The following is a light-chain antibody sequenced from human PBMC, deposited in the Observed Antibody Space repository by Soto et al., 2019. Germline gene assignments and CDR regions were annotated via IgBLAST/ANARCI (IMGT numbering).Light chain of an antibody. J-gene: IGKJ4*01. CDR1: QGIGRY. CDR3: QQYSTYPPT. V-gene: IGKV1-8*01. CDR2: ATA. Sequence: IRMTQSPSSLSASIGDRVTITCRASQGIGRYVAWYQQTPGKAPNLLIYATASVQSGVPSRFSGSGTATDFTLTIRGLQSEDFATYYCQQYSTYPPTFGGGTKVDI.